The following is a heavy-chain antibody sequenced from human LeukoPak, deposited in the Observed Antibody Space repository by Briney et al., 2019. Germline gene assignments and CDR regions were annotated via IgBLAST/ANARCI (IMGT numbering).Heavy chain of an antibody. J-gene: IGHJ3*02. D-gene: IGHD3-16*01. Sequence: GGSLRLSCAASGFTFSSYWMSWVRQAPGKGLEWVANIKQDGSEKYYVDSVKGRFTISRDNAKNSLYLQMNSLRAEDTAVYYCARVGAGLDDAFDIWGQGTMVTVSS. V-gene: IGHV3-7*01. CDR1: GFTFSSYW. CDR3: ARVGAGLDDAFDI. CDR2: IKQDGSEK.